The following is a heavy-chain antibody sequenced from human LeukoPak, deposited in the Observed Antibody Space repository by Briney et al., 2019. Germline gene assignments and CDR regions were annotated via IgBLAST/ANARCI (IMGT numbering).Heavy chain of an antibody. V-gene: IGHV1-18*01. D-gene: IGHD2-15*01. CDR3: ASSLSYCSGGSCYLNWFDP. CDR2: ISAYNGNT. Sequence: ASVKVSCKASGYTFTSYGISRVRQAPGQGLEWMGWISAYNGNTNYAQKLQGRVTMTTDTSTSTAYMELRSLRSDDTAVYYCASSLSYCSGGSCYLNWFDPWAREPWSPSPQ. CDR1: GYTFTSYG. J-gene: IGHJ5*02.